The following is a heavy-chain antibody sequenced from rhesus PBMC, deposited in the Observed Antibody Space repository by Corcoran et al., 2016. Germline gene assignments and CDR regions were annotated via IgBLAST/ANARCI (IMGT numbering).Heavy chain of an antibody. J-gene: IGHJ4*01. Sequence: GGSGGGLVKPGGYLRLSCAASGFTFSSYWMRWVRQAPGKGLEWISAINSAGSSTYYADSVKGRFTISRENAKNTLYLQMDGLRAEDTAVYYCAGDLITRMITVTGPADYWGQGVLVTVSS. CDR2: INSAGSST. D-gene: IGHD3-9*01. CDR3: AGDLITRMITVTGPADY. CDR1: GFTFSSYW. V-gene: IGHV3-14*01.